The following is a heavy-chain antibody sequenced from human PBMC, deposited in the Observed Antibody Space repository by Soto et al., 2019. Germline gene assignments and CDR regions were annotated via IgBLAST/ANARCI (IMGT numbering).Heavy chain of an antibody. CDR3: VQWLPPRI. Sequence: EVKLVESGGGLVKPGGYLRLSCAASGFTFSDYTMSWVRQAPGKGLEWVSSITSGSSFIYYADSVKGRLTISRDDAKNSLYLQMNSLRAEDTAVYYCVQWLPPRIWGQGTLVTVSS. CDR1: GFTFSDYT. CDR2: ITSGSSFI. D-gene: IGHD6-19*01. J-gene: IGHJ4*02. V-gene: IGHV3-21*01.